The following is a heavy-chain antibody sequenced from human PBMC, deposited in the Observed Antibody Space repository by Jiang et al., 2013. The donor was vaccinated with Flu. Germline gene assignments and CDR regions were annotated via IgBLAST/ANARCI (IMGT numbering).Heavy chain of an antibody. V-gene: IGHV3-49*03. Sequence: SGGGLVQPGRSLRLSCTASGFTFGDYAMSWFRQAPGKGLEWVGFIRSKAYGGTTEYAASVKGRFTISRDDSKSIAYLQMNSLKTEDTAVYYCTRGPYEAAAVRMLDYWGQGTLVTVSS. CDR3: TRGPYEAAAVRMLDY. D-gene: IGHD6-13*01. J-gene: IGHJ4*02. CDR1: GFTFGDYA. CDR2: IRSKAYGGTT.